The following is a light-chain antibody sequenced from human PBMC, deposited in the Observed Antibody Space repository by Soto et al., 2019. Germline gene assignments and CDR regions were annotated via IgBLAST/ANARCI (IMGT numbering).Light chain of an antibody. Sequence: QSALTQPASVSGSPGQSITISCTGASSDVGGFDHVSWYQQHPGKVPRLLIYDVSSRPSGVSDRFSGSKSGNTASLTISGLQAEDEADYYCNSSTTTNTYVFGTGTKLTVL. CDR1: SSDVGGFDH. V-gene: IGLV2-14*03. CDR3: NSSTTTNTYV. J-gene: IGLJ1*01. CDR2: DVS.